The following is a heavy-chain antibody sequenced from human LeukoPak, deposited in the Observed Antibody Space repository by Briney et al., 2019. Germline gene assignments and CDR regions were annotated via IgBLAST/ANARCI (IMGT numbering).Heavy chain of an antibody. CDR1: GYTFTGYY. CDR2: INPNSGGT. Sequence: GASVKVSCKASGYTFTGYYMHWVRQAPGQGLEWMGWINPNSGGTNYAQKFQGRVTMTRDTSISTAYMELSRLRSDDTAVYYCARFRTKEYSYGLDAFGIWGQGTMVTVSS. J-gene: IGHJ3*02. D-gene: IGHD5-18*01. CDR3: ARFRTKEYSYGLDAFGI. V-gene: IGHV1-2*02.